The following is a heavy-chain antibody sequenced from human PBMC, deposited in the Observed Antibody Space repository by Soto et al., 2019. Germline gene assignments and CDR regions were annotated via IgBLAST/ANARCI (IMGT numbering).Heavy chain of an antibody. Sequence: QVQLVESGGGVVQPGRSLRLSCAASGFTFSSYGMHWVRQAPGKGLEWVAVIWYDGSNKYYADSVKGRFTISRDNSKNTLYLQMSSLRAEDTAVYYCARGNDYGLHFGAFDIWGQGTMVTVSS. J-gene: IGHJ3*02. CDR2: IWYDGSNK. V-gene: IGHV3-33*01. CDR3: ARGNDYGLHFGAFDI. CDR1: GFTFSSYG. D-gene: IGHD4-17*01.